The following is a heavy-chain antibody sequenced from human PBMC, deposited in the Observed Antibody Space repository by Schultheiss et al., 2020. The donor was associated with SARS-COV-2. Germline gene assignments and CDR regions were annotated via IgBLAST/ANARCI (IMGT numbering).Heavy chain of an antibody. CDR2: ISGSGVSK. CDR1: GFTFSSYA. CDR3: ARGTHSSGWYIS. V-gene: IGHV3-48*03. Sequence: GGSLRLSCAASGFTFSSYAMHWVRQAPGKGLEWIAYISGSGVSKYYADSVKGRFTISRDTAKNSLYLQMNSLTVEDTATYYCARGTHSSGWYISWGQGTLVTVSS. D-gene: IGHD6-19*01. J-gene: IGHJ4*02.